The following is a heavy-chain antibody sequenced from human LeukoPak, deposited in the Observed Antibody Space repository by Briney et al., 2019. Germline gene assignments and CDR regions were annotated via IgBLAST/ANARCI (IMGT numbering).Heavy chain of an antibody. V-gene: IGHV4-59*01. CDR3: ARERGDYDSDNWFDS. D-gene: IGHD4-17*01. J-gene: IGHJ5*01. Sequence: SETLSLTCTVSGASIGSYFWSWIRQPPGKRLEWIGYIYYGGGTNYNPSFESRITISVDTSKNRISLNLTSVTASDTAIYYCARERGDYDSDNWFDSWGQGTLVTVSS. CDR1: GASIGSYF. CDR2: IYYGGGT.